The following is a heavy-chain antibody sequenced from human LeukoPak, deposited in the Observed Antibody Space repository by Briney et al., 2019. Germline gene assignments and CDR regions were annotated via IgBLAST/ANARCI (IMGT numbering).Heavy chain of an antibody. CDR2: IYYSGST. D-gene: IGHD6-19*01. Sequence: SETLSLTCTVSGGSISSCYWSWIRQPPGKGLEWIGYIYYSGSTNYNASLKSRVTISVDTSKNQFSLKLSSVTAADTAVYYCARHGSGYSSVFDYWGQGTLVTVSS. J-gene: IGHJ4*02. CDR1: GGSISSCY. CDR3: ARHGSGYSSVFDY. V-gene: IGHV4-59*08.